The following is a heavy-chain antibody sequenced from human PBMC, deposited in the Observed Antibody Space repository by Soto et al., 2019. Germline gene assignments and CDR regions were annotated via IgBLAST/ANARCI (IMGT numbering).Heavy chain of an antibody. CDR3: AIEYSSSPPYYPIGY. CDR2: IIPIFTTT. CDR1: GGTFSNYA. Sequence: SVKVSCTASGGTFSNYAISWVRQAPGQGLEWMGGIIPIFTTTKYAQKFQGRVTFTADESTSTAYMELSSLRSEDTAVYYCAIEYSSSPPYYPIGYWGQGTLVTVSS. J-gene: IGHJ4*02. V-gene: IGHV1-69*13. D-gene: IGHD6-6*01.